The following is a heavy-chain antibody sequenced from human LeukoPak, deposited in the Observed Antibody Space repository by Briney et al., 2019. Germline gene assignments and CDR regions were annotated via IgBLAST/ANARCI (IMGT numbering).Heavy chain of an antibody. D-gene: IGHD5-12*01. CDR3: AKNPYEYYFDY. Sequence: EASVKVSCKASGYTLTGYYKHWVRLAPGQGLEWMGWINPSSGDTNYAQKFQGRVTMTRDTSISTAYMELSRLRSDDTAVYYCAKNPYEYYFDYWGQGTLVTVSS. J-gene: IGHJ4*02. CDR2: INPSSGDT. CDR1: GYTLTGYY. V-gene: IGHV1-2*02.